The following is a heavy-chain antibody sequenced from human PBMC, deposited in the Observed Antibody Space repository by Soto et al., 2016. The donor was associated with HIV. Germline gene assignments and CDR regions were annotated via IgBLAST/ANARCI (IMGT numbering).Heavy chain of an antibody. J-gene: IGHJ4*02. CDR2: ISSNGGST. CDR1: GFTFSSYS. D-gene: IGHD3-16*01. Sequence: EVQLVESGGGLVQPGGSLRLSCAASGFTFSSYSMHWVRQAPGKGLEYVSAISSNGGSTYYANSVKGRFTISRDNSKNTLYLQMGSLRAEDMAVYYCARDIWGRKVGNGGQGTLVTV. CDR3: ARDIWGRKVGN. V-gene: IGHV3-64*01.